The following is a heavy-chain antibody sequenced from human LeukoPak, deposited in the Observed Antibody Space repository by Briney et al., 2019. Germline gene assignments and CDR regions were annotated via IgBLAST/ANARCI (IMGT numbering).Heavy chain of an antibody. CDR1: GFTFSNYE. J-gene: IGHJ4*02. CDR2: ISSSGNTK. Sequence: GGSLRLSCAASGFTFSNYEMSWVRQAPGKGLEWVSYISSSGNTKYYADSVKGRFTISRDNAKNSLFLQMNSLRAEDTAVYYCARDNSGSYDDSFDYWGQGTLVTVSS. CDR3: ARDNSGSYDDSFDY. D-gene: IGHD1-26*01. V-gene: IGHV3-48*03.